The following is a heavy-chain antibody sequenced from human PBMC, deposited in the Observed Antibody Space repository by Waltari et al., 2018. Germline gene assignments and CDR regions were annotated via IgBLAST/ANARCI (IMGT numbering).Heavy chain of an antibody. J-gene: IGHJ4*02. CDR1: GFTFSSYG. D-gene: IGHD2-15*01. V-gene: IGHV3-30*18. Sequence: QVQLVESGGGVVQPGRSLRLSCAASGFTFSSYGMHWVRQAPGQGLEWVAVISYDGSNKYYADSVKGRFTISRDNSKNTLYLQMNSLRAEDTAVYYCAKDMRRYCSGGSCRGFDYWGQGTLVTVSS. CDR3: AKDMRRYCSGGSCRGFDY. CDR2: ISYDGSNK.